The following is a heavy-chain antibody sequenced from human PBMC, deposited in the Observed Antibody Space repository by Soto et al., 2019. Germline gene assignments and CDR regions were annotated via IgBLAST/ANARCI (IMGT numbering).Heavy chain of an antibody. CDR2: ISGSGGST. CDR1: GFTFSSYA. J-gene: IGHJ6*02. Sequence: PGGSLRLSCAASGFTFSSYAMSWVRQAPGKWLEWVSAISGSGGSTYYADSVKGRFTISRDNSKNTLYLQMNSLRAEDTAVYYCAKGEGRGFWSSPYYYYGMDVWGQGXTVTVYS. D-gene: IGHD3-3*01. CDR3: AKGEGRGFWSSPYYYYGMDV. V-gene: IGHV3-23*01.